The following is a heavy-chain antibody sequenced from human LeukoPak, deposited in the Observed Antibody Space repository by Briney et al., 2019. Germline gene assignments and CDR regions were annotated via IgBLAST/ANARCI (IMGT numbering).Heavy chain of an antibody. CDR3: ARLGESSSTDY. CDR2: ISYNGGGT. D-gene: IGHD3-16*01. V-gene: IGHV3-23*01. CDR1: GFTFSSYA. Sequence: GGTLRLSCEASGFTFSSYAMIWVRQAPGKGLEWVSAISYNGGGTYYADSVKGRFTISRDNSKNTMYLQMISLRAEDTAVYYCARLGESSSTDYWGQGTLVTVSS. J-gene: IGHJ4*02.